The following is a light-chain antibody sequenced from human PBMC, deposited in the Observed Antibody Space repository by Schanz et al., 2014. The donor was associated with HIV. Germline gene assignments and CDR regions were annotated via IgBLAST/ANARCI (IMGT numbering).Light chain of an antibody. J-gene: IGKJ5*01. CDR1: QSVSSSY. CDR2: ATS. CDR3: QQYGSSPPIT. V-gene: IGKV3-20*01. Sequence: EIVLTQSPGTLSLSPGERATLSCRASQSVSSSYLAWYQHKRGQAPRLLIYATSFRATGIPDRFSGSGSGTDFTLTISRLEPEDFAVYYCQQYGSSPPITFGQGTRLEIK.